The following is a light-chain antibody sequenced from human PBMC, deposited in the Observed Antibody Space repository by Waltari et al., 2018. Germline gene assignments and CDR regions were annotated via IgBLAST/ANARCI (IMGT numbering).Light chain of an antibody. CDR3: SSYTTSGTFV. J-gene: IGLJ2*01. Sequence: QSALTQPASVSGSPGPSMPIPCPGTSSDVGAYNSVPWYQPHPGKAPKTMIYQVSNRPSGVSNRLSGSKSGNTASLTISGLQAEDEGDYYCSSYTTSGTFVFGGGTKLTVL. CDR2: QVS. V-gene: IGLV2-14*01. CDR1: SSDVGAYNS.